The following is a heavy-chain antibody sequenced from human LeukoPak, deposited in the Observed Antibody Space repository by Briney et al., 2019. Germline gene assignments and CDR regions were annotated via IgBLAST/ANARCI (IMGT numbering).Heavy chain of an antibody. CDR2: ISGSGDNT. CDR3: TKDYSEYVWGSYRRDDY. D-gene: IGHD3-16*02. CDR1: GFTVNSYA. V-gene: IGHV3-23*01. J-gene: IGHJ4*02. Sequence: HPGGSLRLSCAASGFTVNSYAMSWVRQGPGKGLEWVSTISGSGDNTYYADSVRDRFTISRDISKNTLYLQMDSLRAEDTAVYYCTKDYSEYVWGSYRRDDYWGQGTLVTVSS.